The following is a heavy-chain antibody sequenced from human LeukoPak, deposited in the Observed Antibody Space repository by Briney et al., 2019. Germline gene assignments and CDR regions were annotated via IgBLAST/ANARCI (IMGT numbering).Heavy chain of an antibody. J-gene: IGHJ3*01. CDR1: GXTFSSFA. Sequence: GGSLRLSCAASGXTFSSFAMSWVRQAPGKGLEWVSAISGSGGSTFYADSVKGRFTISRDNSKNTLFLQMNGLRAEDTAVYYCAKDRSCSGSSCNVESWGQGTMVTVSS. CDR2: ISGSGGST. V-gene: IGHV3-23*01. CDR3: AKDRSCSGSSCNVES. D-gene: IGHD2-2*01.